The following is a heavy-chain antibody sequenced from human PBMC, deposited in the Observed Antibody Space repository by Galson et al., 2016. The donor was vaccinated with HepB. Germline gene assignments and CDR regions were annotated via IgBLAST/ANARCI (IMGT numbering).Heavy chain of an antibody. CDR2: IRSKAHGVTT. CDR3: TRDPHYYDGSGYFHRHFDY. D-gene: IGHD3-22*01. V-gene: IGHV3-49*03. Sequence: SLRLSCAASGFTFGDYAMSWFRQAPGKGLEWISFIRSKAHGVTTEYAASVKGRFTISSDDSKSIAYLQMNSLKTEDTAVYYCTRDPHYYDGSGYFHRHFDYWGQGTLVTVSS. J-gene: IGHJ4*02. CDR1: GFTFGDYA.